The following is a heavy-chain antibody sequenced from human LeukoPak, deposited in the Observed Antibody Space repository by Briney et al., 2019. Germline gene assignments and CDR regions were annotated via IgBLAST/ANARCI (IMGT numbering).Heavy chain of an antibody. D-gene: IGHD6-13*01. J-gene: IGHJ6*02. CDR2: IRSSSET. V-gene: IGHV3-48*01. CDR1: GFIFSQYS. CDR3: AKSGGQQLVAAYGMDV. Sequence: GGSLRLSCAASGFIFSQYSMSWVRQAPGKGLEWVSHIRSSSETFYADSVKGRFTISRDNARNSLYLQMNSLRVEDTAVYYCAKSGGQQLVAAYGMDVWGQGTTVTVSS.